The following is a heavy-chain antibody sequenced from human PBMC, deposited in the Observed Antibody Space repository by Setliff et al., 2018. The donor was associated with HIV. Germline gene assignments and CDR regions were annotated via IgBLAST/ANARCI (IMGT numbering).Heavy chain of an antibody. D-gene: IGHD1-26*01. CDR3: ANLWEVGA. CDR1: GLTFSNFW. J-gene: IGHJ5*02. V-gene: IGHV3-7*03. CDR2: IKKDGSEI. Sequence: PGGSLRLSCAAPGLTFSNFWMDWVRQAPGKGLEWVATIKKDGSEIYYVDSVKGRFTISRDNARTSLYLEMSSLRVEDTAVYLCANLWEVGAWGQGTLVTVSS.